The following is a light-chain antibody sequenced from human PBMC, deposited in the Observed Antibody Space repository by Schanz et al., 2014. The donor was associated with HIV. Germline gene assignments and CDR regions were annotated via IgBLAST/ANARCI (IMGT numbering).Light chain of an antibody. CDR1: QSISSW. Sequence: DIQMTQSPSTLSASVGDRVTITCRASQSISSWLAWYQQKPGKAPKLMIYKTSYLESGVPSRFSGSGSATEFTLTISSLHPDDFATYYCQQSYSNPYTFGQGTKLEIK. V-gene: IGKV1-5*03. CDR3: QQSYSNPYT. J-gene: IGKJ2*01. CDR2: KTS.